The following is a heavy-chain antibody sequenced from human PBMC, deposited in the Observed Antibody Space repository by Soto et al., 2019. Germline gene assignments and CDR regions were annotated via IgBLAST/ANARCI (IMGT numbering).Heavy chain of an antibody. CDR1: GGDLTNSG. CDR2: IFPLVAMV. D-gene: IGHD1-26*01. J-gene: IGHJ4*02. CDR3: AKEDGAAFKP. V-gene: IGHV1-69*12. Sequence: QVHLVQSGAEMKKPGSSVKVSCKVSGGDLTNSGISWVRQAPGQGLEWMGGIFPLVAMVDYSQKFQGRVTITEDESTNTAYMDLGSLRSADTAVYYCAKEDGAAFKPWGQGPLVIVSS.